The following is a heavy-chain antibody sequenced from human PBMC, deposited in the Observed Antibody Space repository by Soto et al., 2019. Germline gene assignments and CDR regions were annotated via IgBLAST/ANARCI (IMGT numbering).Heavy chain of an antibody. J-gene: IGHJ4*02. V-gene: IGHV3-23*01. CDR1: GFTFSSYA. D-gene: IGHD3-16*02. CDR3: ARDGYDYGWGSYRLYYFDY. CDR2: ISGSGGST. Sequence: PGGSLRLSCAASGFTFSSYAMSWVRQAPGKGLEWVSAISGSGGSTYYADSVKGRFTISRDNAKNSLYLQMNSLRAEDTAVYYCARDGYDYGWGSYRLYYFDYWGQGTLVSVSS.